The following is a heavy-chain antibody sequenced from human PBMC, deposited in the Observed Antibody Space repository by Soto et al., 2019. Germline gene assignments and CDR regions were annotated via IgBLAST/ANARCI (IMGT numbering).Heavy chain of an antibody. J-gene: IGHJ6*02. CDR1: GGSFSGYY. Sequence: PSETLSLTCAVYGGSFSGYYWSWIRQPPGKGLEWIGEINHSGSTNYNPSLKSRVTISVDTSKNQFSLKLSSVTAADKAVYYCARVLPGYYYYGMDVWGQGTTVTVSS. V-gene: IGHV4-34*01. CDR2: INHSGST. CDR3: ARVLPGYYYYGMDV.